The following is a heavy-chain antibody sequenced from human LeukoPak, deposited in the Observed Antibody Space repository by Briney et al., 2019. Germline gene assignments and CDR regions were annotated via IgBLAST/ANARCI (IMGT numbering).Heavy chain of an antibody. V-gene: IGHV3-15*01. CDR3: FGTAMTKTWDY. J-gene: IGHJ4*02. D-gene: IGHD5-18*01. CDR2: IKNKNDGETT. CDR1: GFIFSNAR. Sequence: GGSLRLSCAASGFIFSNARMNWVRQAPGKGLEWVGRIKNKNDGETTDYAAPVIGRFTISRDDSKNTLYLQMNSLKTEDTAVYYCFGTAMTKTWDYWGQGTLVTVSS.